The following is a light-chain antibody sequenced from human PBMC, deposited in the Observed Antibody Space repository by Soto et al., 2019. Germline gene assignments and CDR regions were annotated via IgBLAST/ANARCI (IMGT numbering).Light chain of an antibody. J-gene: IGKJ2*01. CDR3: QQYATSPHT. Sequence: EIVLTQAPGTLSLSPGESATLSCRASQSVSSSQVAWYQLKPGQAPRLVIYGASSRATGIPDRFSGVGSETDFTLTIRRLEPEDFAVYYCQQYATSPHTFGQGTKLEIK. CDR2: GAS. V-gene: IGKV3-20*01. CDR1: QSVSSSQ.